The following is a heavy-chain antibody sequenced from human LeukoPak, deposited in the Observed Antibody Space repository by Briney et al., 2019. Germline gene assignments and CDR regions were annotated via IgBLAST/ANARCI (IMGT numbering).Heavy chain of an antibody. D-gene: IGHD4-23*01. CDR3: ARARGNSISFDF. CDR2: IYYSGST. J-gene: IGHJ3*01. Sequence: SETLSLTCTVSGGSISSYYWSWIRQPPGKGLEWIGYIYYSGSTNYNPSLKSRVTISVDTSKNQFSLKLSSVTAADPAVYYCARARGNSISFDFWGQGTMVTVSS. V-gene: IGHV4-59*01. CDR1: GGSISSYY.